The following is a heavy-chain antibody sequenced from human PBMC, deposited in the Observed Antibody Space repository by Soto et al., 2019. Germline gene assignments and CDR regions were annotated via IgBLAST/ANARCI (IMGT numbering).Heavy chain of an antibody. Sequence: SETLWLTCAVGSGAISSSNWWTWVRQPPGKGLEWIGEIYHSGSTNYNPSLKSRVTMSVDKSKNQFSLKLSSVTAADTAVYYCARQITGTTGFDYWGQGTLVTVSS. D-gene: IGHD1-7*01. CDR3: ARQITGTTGFDY. J-gene: IGHJ4*02. CDR1: SGAISSSNW. V-gene: IGHV4-4*02. CDR2: IYHSGST.